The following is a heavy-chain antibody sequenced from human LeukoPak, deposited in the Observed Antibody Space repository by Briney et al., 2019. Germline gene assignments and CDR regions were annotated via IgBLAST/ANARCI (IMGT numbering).Heavy chain of an antibody. CDR3: ARGYYSSSYFDY. CDR2: INHSGST. V-gene: IGHV4-34*01. J-gene: IGHJ4*02. Sequence: PSETLSLTCAVYGGSFSGYYWSWIRQPPGKGLEWIGEINHSGSTNYNPSLKSRVTISVDTSKNQFSLKLSSVTAADTAVHYCARGYYSSSYFDYWGQGTLVTVSS. D-gene: IGHD6-6*01. CDR1: GGSFSGYY.